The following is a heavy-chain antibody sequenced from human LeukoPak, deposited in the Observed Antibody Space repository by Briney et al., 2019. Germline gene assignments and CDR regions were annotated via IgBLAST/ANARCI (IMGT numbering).Heavy chain of an antibody. CDR1: GFTFSSYA. Sequence: TGGSLRLSCAASGFTFSSYAMHWVRQAPGKGLEWVAVISYDGSNKYYADSVKGRFTISRDNSKNTLYLQMNSLGAEDTAVYYCARDGLLWFGELLSRMYYFDYWGQGALVTVSS. V-gene: IGHV3-30-3*01. D-gene: IGHD3-10*01. J-gene: IGHJ4*02. CDR2: ISYDGSNK. CDR3: ARDGLLWFGELLSRMYYFDY.